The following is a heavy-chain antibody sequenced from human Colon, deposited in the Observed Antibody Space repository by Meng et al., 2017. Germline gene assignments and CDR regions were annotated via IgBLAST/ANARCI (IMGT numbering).Heavy chain of an antibody. CDR3: CGGIAGTGRPLYFDY. CDR2: IYDYGRT. J-gene: IGHJ4*02. CDR1: GGPFTSGNF. Sequence: QGQRQVSGPGLVKPSGTLSLTCTVSGGPFTSGNFWGWVRQTPGKGLEWIGEIYDYGRTNYNPSLMSRVTISIDKSKSQFSLDLSSVIAADTAVYYCCGGIAGTGRPLYFDYWGQGTLVTVSS. D-gene: IGHD1-14*01. V-gene: IGHV4-4*02.